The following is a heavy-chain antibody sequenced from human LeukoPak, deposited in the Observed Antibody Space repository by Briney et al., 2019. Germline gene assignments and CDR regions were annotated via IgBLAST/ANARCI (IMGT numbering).Heavy chain of an antibody. Sequence: PGGSLRLSCAASGFTFNTYDMHWVRQAPGKGLEWVSYISIGGRTQYYADSVKGRFTISRDNAKNSLYLQMNSLRAEDTAVYYCVRDWGYDSSGYGQKYCDTWGQGTLVTVSS. CDR1: GFTFNTYD. J-gene: IGHJ4*02. CDR3: VRDWGYDSSGYGQKYCDT. CDR2: ISIGGRTQ. D-gene: IGHD3-22*01. V-gene: IGHV3-48*03.